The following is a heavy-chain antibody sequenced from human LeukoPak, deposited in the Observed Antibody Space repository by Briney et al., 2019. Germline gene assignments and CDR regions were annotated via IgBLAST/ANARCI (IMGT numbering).Heavy chain of an antibody. D-gene: IGHD3-22*01. V-gene: IGHV3-7*04. Sequence: GGSLRLSCAASGFTFSSYWMRWVRQAPGKGLEWVAHIKQDGSEKYYVDSVKGRFTISRDNAKNSLYLQMNSLRAEDTAVYYCARGPPMTPHDAFDIWGQGTMVTVSS. CDR3: ARGPPMTPHDAFDI. J-gene: IGHJ3*02. CDR2: IKQDGSEK. CDR1: GFTFSSYW.